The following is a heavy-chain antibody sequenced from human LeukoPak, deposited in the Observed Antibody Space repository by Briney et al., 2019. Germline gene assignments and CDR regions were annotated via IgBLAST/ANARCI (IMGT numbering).Heavy chain of an antibody. Sequence: PGGSLRLSCAASGFTFSSYAMHWIRQAPGKGLEWVAVISYDGSNKYYADSVKGRFTISRDNSKNTLYLQTNSLRAEDTAVYYCARDVLYGEFPTFDYWGQGTLVTVSS. V-gene: IGHV3-30*04. D-gene: IGHD4-17*01. CDR1: GFTFSSYA. CDR2: ISYDGSNK. J-gene: IGHJ4*02. CDR3: ARDVLYGEFPTFDY.